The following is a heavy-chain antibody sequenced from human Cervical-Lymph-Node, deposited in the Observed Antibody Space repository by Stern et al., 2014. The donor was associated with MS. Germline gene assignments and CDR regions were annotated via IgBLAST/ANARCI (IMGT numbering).Heavy chain of an antibody. D-gene: IGHD3-9*01. CDR3: ARLRGYNVLTGYLDY. CDR1: GYTFTNYY. J-gene: IGHJ4*02. CDR2: INPSGDST. Sequence: VQLVESGAEVKKPGASVKISCKASGYTFTNYYMHWVRQAPGQGLEWMGIINPSGDSTSYAQKFEGRVTMTRDTSTSTVNMELSSLTSGDTAVYYCARLRGYNVLTGYLDYWDQGTLVTVSS. V-gene: IGHV1-46*01.